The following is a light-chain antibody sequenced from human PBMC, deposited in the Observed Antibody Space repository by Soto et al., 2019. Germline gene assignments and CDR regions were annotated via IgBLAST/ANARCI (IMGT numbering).Light chain of an antibody. CDR3: HRYGASPPT. CDR1: QSVSSN. Sequence: EIAMRHSPSTLSVSPRERATLSFSASQSVSSNLAWYQQKPGQAPRLLISGASGRATGIPDRFSASGSGTDFTLTISRLEPEDSAVYYCHRYGASPPTFGQGTKVDIK. CDR2: GAS. J-gene: IGKJ1*01. V-gene: IGKV3-20*01.